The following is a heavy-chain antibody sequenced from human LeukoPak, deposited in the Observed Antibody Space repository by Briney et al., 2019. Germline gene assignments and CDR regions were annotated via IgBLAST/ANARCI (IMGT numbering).Heavy chain of an antibody. V-gene: IGHV1-2*02. CDR2: INPNINGT. CDR1: GYTFTGYY. D-gene: IGHD6-25*01. CDR3: ARERTPGSGYGVDY. J-gene: IGHJ4*02. Sequence: ASVKVSCKASGYTFTGYYIHWVRQAPGQGLEWMGWINPNINGTNYAQKFQGRVTMTGDRSISTAYMELSRLRSDDTAVYYCARERTPGSGYGVDYWGQGTVVTVSA.